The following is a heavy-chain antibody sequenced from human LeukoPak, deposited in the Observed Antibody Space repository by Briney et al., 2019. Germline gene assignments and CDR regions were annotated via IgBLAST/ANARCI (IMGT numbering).Heavy chain of an antibody. V-gene: IGHV3-48*01. Sequence: GGSLRLSCAASGFTFSSYSMNWVRQAPGKGLEWVSSISGAAAIIYYADSVKGRFTISRDNSKNTLYLQMNSLRAEDTAVYYCARHVVAVGFDYWGQGTLVTVSS. CDR1: GFTFSSYS. CDR2: ISGAAAII. D-gene: IGHD3-22*01. CDR3: ARHVVAVGFDY. J-gene: IGHJ4*02.